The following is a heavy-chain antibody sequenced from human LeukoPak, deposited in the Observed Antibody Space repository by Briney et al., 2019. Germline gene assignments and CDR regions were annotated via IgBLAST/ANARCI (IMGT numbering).Heavy chain of an antibody. CDR1: GFTFSSYS. Sequence: PGGSLRLSCAASGFTFSSYSMNWVRQAPGKGLEWVSSISSSSSYIYYADSVKGRFAISRDNAKNSLYLHMNSLRAEDTAVYYCARDGGDYDSSGYSGDYWGQGTLVTVSS. J-gene: IGHJ4*02. CDR3: ARDGGDYDSSGYSGDY. V-gene: IGHV3-21*01. CDR2: ISSSSSYI. D-gene: IGHD3-22*01.